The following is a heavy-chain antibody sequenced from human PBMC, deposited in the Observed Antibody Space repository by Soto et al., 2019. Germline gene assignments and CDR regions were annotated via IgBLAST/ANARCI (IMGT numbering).Heavy chain of an antibody. V-gene: IGHV4-59*01. J-gene: IGHJ4*02. Sequence: SETLSLTCSVSGGSITSSYWSWIRRPPGKGLEWIAYIYDTGISGYTPSTSYNPSLKSRVTMSVDTSKNQFSLKLSSVTAADTAVYYCARGALTPYFDYWGQGTLVTVSS. CDR2: IYDTGISGYTPST. CDR3: ARGALTPYFDY. CDR1: GGSITSSY.